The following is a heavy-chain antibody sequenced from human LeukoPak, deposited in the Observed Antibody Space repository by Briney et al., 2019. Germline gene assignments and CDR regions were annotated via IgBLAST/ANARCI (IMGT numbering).Heavy chain of an antibody. D-gene: IGHD3-22*01. CDR2: ICTSGST. CDR1: GGSISTYC. CDR3: ARTYDSPGYYSPDYYYMDV. Sequence: SETLSLTCTVSGGSISTYCWSWIRQPAGKGLEWIGHICTSGSTNYNPSLKSRVTMSVDTSNNEFSLKLNSVTAADTAVYYCARTYDSPGYYSPDYYYMDVWGKGTTVTISS. V-gene: IGHV4-4*07. J-gene: IGHJ6*03.